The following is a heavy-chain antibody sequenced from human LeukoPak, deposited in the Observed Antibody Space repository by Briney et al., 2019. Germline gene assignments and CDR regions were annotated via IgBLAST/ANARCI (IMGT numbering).Heavy chain of an antibody. Sequence: HTGGSLRLSCAASGFTFDDYAMHWVRQAPGKGLEWVSGISWNSGSIGYADSVKGRFTISRDNAKNSLYLQMNSLRAEDTALYYCAEGDRGPGIAVAGPIYWGQGTLVTVSS. CDR1: GFTFDDYA. D-gene: IGHD6-19*01. V-gene: IGHV3-9*01. CDR2: ISWNSGSI. CDR3: AEGDRGPGIAVAGPIY. J-gene: IGHJ4*02.